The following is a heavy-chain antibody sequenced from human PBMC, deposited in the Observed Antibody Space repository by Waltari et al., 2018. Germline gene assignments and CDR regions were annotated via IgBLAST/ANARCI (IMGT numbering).Heavy chain of an antibody. CDR3: ARVGYYYDSSGYYFDY. D-gene: IGHD3-22*01. V-gene: IGHV1-69*02. Sequence: QVQLVQSGAEAKKPGSSVKVSCKASGGTFSSYTISWVRQAPGQGLEWMGRIIPILGIANYEQKFQGRVTITADKSTSTAYMELSSLRSEDTAVYYCARVGYYYDSSGYYFDYWGQGTLVTVSS. CDR1: GGTFSSYT. CDR2: IIPILGIA. J-gene: IGHJ4*02.